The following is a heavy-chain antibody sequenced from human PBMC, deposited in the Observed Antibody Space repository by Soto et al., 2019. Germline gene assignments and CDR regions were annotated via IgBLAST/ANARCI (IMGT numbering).Heavy chain of an antibody. CDR3: VHSGKSGPEGLAH. J-gene: IGHJ2*01. Sequence: QITLKESGPTLVKPTQTLTLTCTFSGFSLSTSGVGVGWIRQPPGKALERLALIYWNDDKRYSPSLKSRLTITQDTSETHVVPTINTIAPVDTATYCCVHSGKSGPEGLAHCGRGSLVTVSS. D-gene: IGHD3-3*01. CDR1: GFSLSTSGVG. CDR2: IYWNDDK. V-gene: IGHV2-5*01.